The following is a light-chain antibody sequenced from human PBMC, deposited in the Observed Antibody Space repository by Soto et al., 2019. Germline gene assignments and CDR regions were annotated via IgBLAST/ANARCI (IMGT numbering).Light chain of an antibody. V-gene: IGLV2-14*01. CDR3: SSYTSSNTPYV. Sequence: QSVLTQPASVSGSPGQSITISCTGSSSDVGAYHFVSWYQHHPGKAPKLILYEVTARPSGVSSRFSGSKSGNTASLTNSGLQADDEANYYCSSYTSSNTPYVFGTGTKVTVL. J-gene: IGLJ1*01. CDR1: SSDVGAYHF. CDR2: EVT.